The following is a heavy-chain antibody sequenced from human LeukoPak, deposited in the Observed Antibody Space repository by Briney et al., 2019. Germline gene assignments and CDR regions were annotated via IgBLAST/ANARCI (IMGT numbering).Heavy chain of an antibody. CDR1: GGTFSSYA. J-gene: IGHJ4*02. Sequence: SXKVSCKASGGTFSSYAISWVRQAPGQGLEWMGGIIPIFGTANYAQKFQGRVTITTDESTSTAYMELSSLRSEDTAVYYCARDRWMAAAASFDYWGQGTLVTVSS. CDR2: IIPIFGTA. V-gene: IGHV1-69*05. D-gene: IGHD6-13*01. CDR3: ARDRWMAAAASFDY.